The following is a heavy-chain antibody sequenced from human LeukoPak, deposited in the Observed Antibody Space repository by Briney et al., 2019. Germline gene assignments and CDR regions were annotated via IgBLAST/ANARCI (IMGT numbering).Heavy chain of an antibody. D-gene: IGHD5-12*01. J-gene: IGHJ6*03. CDR3: ARTHSGYDYPYHYYMDV. CDR2: ISPHSGVA. CDR1: GYTFSNYG. V-gene: IGHV1-18*01. Sequence: ASVKVSCKASGYTFSNYGISWVRQAPGQGPEWMGWISPHSGVANYAQNLQGRVTMTADTSTSTAYMELRSLTSDDTAVYFCARTHSGYDYPYHYYMDVWGRGTTVTVS.